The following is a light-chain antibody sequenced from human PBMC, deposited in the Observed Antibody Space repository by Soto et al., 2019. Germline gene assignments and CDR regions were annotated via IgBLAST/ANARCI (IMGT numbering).Light chain of an antibody. CDR1: HSITNF. J-gene: IGKJ2*01. V-gene: IGKV1-39*01. Sequence: DILMTQSPSSLSASVEARVPIVSGAGHSITNFLNCYQRKPEKTHKLLIQGASSLQRGVPSRFSGSGSGTDFTLTISSPQPEGFATYYCHQRDNTPFTFGQGTKLEI. CDR3: HQRDNTPFT. CDR2: GAS.